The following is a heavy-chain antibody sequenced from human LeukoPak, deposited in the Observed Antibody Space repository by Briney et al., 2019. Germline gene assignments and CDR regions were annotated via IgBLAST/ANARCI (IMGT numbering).Heavy chain of an antibody. V-gene: IGHV6-1*01. D-gene: IGHD6-13*01. CDR2: AYYRSKWYD. CDR3: ASDRGVGAAVYFDF. J-gene: IGHJ4*02. Sequence: SQTLSLTCAVSGDSVSNNSATWNWIRQSPSRGLEWLGRAYYRSKWYDDYAVSVKGRITINPDTSKNQFSLHLNSVTPEDTAVYYCASDRGVGAAVYFDFWGQGILVTVAP. CDR1: GDSVSNNSAT.